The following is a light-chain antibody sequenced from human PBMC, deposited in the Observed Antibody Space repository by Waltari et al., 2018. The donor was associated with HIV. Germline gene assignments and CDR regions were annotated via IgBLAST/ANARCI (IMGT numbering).Light chain of an antibody. CDR2: GAS. CDR1: QNIGAN. CDR3: QQYLDWPPWT. Sequence: EIVMTQSPATLSVSPGQRVTLSCRASQNIGANLAWYQQRPGQPPRLLIHGASSRDPGIPARFTGRGTGTDFTRQISNLQSDDSGVYYCQQYLDWPPWTFGQGTKVEI. J-gene: IGKJ1*01. V-gene: IGKV3D-15*01.